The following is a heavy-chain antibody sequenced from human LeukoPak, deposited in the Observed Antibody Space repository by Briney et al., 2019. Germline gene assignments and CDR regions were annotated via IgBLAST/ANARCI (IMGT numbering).Heavy chain of an antibody. CDR2: ISYDGSNK. CDR3: ATLWFGELFPFDY. D-gene: IGHD3-10*01. CDR1: GXTFSSYG. J-gene: IGHJ4*02. V-gene: IGHV3-30*03. Sequence: GGSXXLSCAASGXTFSSYGMHWVGQAPGKXXXXXAVISYDGSNKYYADTVKGGLTISRDNSKNTLYLQMNSLRAEDTAVYYCATLWFGELFPFDYWGQGTLVTVSS.